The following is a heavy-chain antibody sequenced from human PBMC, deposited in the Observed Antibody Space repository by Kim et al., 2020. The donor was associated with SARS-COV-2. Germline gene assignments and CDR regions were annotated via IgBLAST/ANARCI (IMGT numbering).Heavy chain of an antibody. CDR2: INHSGST. D-gene: IGHD6-13*01. CDR3: ARGALTGGAAAGRKYYFDY. CDR1: GGSFSGYY. V-gene: IGHV4-34*01. Sequence: SETLSLTCAVYGGSFSGYYWSWIRQPPGKGLEWIGEINHSGSTNYNPSLKSRVTISVDTSKNQFSLKLSSVTAADTAVYYCARGALTGGAAAGRKYYFDYWGQGTLVTVSS. J-gene: IGHJ4*02.